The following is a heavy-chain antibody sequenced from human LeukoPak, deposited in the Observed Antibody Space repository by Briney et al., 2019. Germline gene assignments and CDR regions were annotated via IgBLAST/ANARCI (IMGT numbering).Heavy chain of an antibody. CDR2: IYYSGST. V-gene: IGHV4-39*07. J-gene: IGHJ4*02. Sequence: SETLSLTCTVSGGSISSSSYYWGWIRQPPGKGLEWIGSIYYSGSTYYNPSLKSRVTISVDTSKNQFSLKLSSVTAADTAVYYCARADRSIQPVDYFDYWGQGTLVTVSS. CDR1: GGSISSSSYY. D-gene: IGHD5-18*01. CDR3: ARADRSIQPVDYFDY.